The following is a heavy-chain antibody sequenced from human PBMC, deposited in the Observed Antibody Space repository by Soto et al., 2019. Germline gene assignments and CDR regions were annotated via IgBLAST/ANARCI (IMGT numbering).Heavy chain of an antibody. V-gene: IGHV1-69*13. Sequence: SVKVSCKASGGTFSSYAISWVRQAPGQGLEWMGGIIPIFGTANYAQKFQGRVTITADESTSTAYMELSSLRSEDTAVYYCARGVGGMIWGAFDTWGQGTMVTVSS. CDR2: IIPIFGTA. CDR3: ARGVGGMIWGAFDT. CDR1: GGTFSSYA. J-gene: IGHJ3*02. D-gene: IGHD1-26*01.